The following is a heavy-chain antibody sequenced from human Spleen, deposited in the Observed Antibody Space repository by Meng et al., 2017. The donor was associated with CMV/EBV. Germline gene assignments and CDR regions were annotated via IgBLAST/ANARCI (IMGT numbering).Heavy chain of an antibody. CDR2: VYFSGGV. D-gene: IGHD5/OR15-5a*01. CDR1: GVSVSSGSFY. J-gene: IGHJ4*02. Sequence: SETLSLTCSVSGVSVSSGSFYWSWIRQPPGKGLEWLGHVYFSGGVDYNPSLKSRVTISVDTSKNKFSLRVRSVTAADTAVYYCARDVSRLGYFDYWGQGTLVTVS. V-gene: IGHV4-61*01. CDR3: ARDVSRLGYFDY.